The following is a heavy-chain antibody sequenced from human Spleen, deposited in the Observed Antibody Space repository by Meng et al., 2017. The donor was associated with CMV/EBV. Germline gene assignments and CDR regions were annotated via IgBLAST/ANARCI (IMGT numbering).Heavy chain of an antibody. J-gene: IGHJ6*02. CDR1: GYTFTSYA. CDR3: ARSVNLYYYYGMDV. CDR2: IIPIFGTA. V-gene: IGHV1-69*05. Sequence: SVKVSCKASGYTFTSYAMHWVRQAPGQGLEWMGGIIPIFGTANYAQKFQGRVTITTDESTSTAYMELSSLRSEDTAVYYCARSVNLYYYYGMDVWGQGTTVTVSS.